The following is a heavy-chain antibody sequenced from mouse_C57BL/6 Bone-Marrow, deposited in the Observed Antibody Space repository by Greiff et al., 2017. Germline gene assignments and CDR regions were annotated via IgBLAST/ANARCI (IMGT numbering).Heavy chain of an antibody. V-gene: IGHV1-63*01. CDR2: IYPGGGYT. Sequence: QVQLQQSGAELVRPGTSVKMSCKASGYTFTNYWIGWAKQRPGHGLEWIGEIYPGGGYTNYNEKFKGKATLTADKSSSTAYMQFSSLTSEDSAIYYCARLDGSSSYYFDYWGQGTTLTVSS. CDR3: ARLDGSSSYYFDY. D-gene: IGHD1-1*01. CDR1: GYTFTNYW. J-gene: IGHJ2*01.